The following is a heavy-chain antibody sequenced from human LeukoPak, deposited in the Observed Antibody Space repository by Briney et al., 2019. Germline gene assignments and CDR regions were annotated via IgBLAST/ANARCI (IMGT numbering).Heavy chain of an antibody. J-gene: IGHJ4*02. CDR1: GFTVSSSY. CDR3: VKTAYGDYGYFDY. Sequence: GGSLRLSCAASGFTVSSSYMTWVRQAPGKGLQWVANIKRDGSEKYYVDSVKGRFTISRDNVKNLLYLQMNSLRAEDTAVYYCVKTAYGDYGYFDYWGQGTLVTVSS. V-gene: IGHV3-7*03. D-gene: IGHD4-17*01. CDR2: IKRDGSEK.